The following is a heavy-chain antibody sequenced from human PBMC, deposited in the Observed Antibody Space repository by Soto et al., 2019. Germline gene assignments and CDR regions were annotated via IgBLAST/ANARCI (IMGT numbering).Heavy chain of an antibody. D-gene: IGHD3-3*01. V-gene: IGHV4-31*03. Sequence: QVQLQESGPGLGKPSQTLSLPCTVSGGSISSGDYYWSWIRQHPGKGLEWIGYIYYSGSTYYNPSLKSRVTISVDTSKNQFSLKLSSVTAADTAVYYCARWWSGSRQGFDPWGQGTLVTVSS. CDR3: ARWWSGSRQGFDP. J-gene: IGHJ5*02. CDR1: GGSISSGDYY. CDR2: IYYSGST.